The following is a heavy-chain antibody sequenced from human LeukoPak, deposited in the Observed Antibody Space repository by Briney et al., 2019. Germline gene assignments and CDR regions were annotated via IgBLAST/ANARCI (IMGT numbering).Heavy chain of an antibody. V-gene: IGHV1-69*05. D-gene: IGHD1-1*01. CDR3: AREGTEYYFDY. Sequence: ASVKVSCKASGGTFSSYAISWVRQAPGQGLEWMGRIIPIFGTANYAQKFQGRVTITTDESTSTAYMELSSPRSKDTAVYYCAREGTEYYFDYWGQGTLVTVSS. J-gene: IGHJ4*02. CDR2: IIPIFGTA. CDR1: GGTFSSYA.